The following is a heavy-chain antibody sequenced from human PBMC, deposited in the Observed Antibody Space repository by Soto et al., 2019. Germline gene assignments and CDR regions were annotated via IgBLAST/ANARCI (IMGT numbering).Heavy chain of an antibody. CDR2: ISGSGGST. V-gene: IGHV3-23*01. J-gene: IGHJ5*02. CDR3: ACGIVVVVAAYHWFDP. CDR1: GFTFSSYA. D-gene: IGHD2-15*01. Sequence: EVQLLESGGGLVQPGGSLRLSCAASGFTFSSYAMSWVRQAPGKGLEWVSAISGSGGSTYYADSVKGRFTISRDNSKNTLYLQMKSLRAEDTAVYYCACGIVVVVAAYHWFDPWGQGTLVTVSS.